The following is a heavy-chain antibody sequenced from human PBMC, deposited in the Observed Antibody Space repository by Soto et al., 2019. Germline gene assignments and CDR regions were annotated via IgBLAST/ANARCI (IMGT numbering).Heavy chain of an antibody. CDR1: GFTFSAYG. CDR2: ISHDGTNK. D-gene: IGHD3-22*01. Sequence: QAQLVESGGGVVQPGESLRLSCEVSGFTFSAYGMHWVRQAPGKGLEWVAAISHDGTNKNYGDSVKGRFTISRDNSKKKLYLQMNSLRPEDTALYYCAKDEYYYSRSGYYIFDSWGQGTLVTVSS. J-gene: IGHJ4*02. CDR3: AKDEYYYSRSGYYIFDS. V-gene: IGHV3-30*18.